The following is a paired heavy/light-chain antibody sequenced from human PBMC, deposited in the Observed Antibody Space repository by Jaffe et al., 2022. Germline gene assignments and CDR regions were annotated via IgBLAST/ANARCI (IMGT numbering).Light chain of an antibody. J-gene: IGKJ1*01. V-gene: IGKV1-39*01. CDR1: QSISNY. CDR3: QQSYSTPLT. Sequence: DIQMAQSPSSLSAFIGDRVTITCRASQSISNYLNWYQQKLGKAPKLLISAASSLESGVPSRFSGSGSGTDFTLTISGLQPEDFATYYCQQSYSTPLTFGQGTRLEIK. CDR2: AAS.
Heavy chain of an antibody. D-gene: IGHD5-12*01. CDR1: GFSLTTSGMC. V-gene: IGHV2-70*01. J-gene: IGHJ3*02. CDR3: ARIRYSGYDWKAFDM. CDR2: IDWDNDK. Sequence: QVTLRESGPALVKPTQTLTLTCTFSGFSLTTSGMCVSWIRQPPGKALEWLALIDWDNDKYYYKSLKTRLTISKDTSKNQVVLTMTNMDPVDTATYYCARIRYSGYDWKAFDMWGQGTMVTVSS.